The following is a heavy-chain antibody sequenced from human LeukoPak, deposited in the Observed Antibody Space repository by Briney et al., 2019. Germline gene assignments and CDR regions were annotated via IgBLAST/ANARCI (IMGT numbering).Heavy chain of an antibody. J-gene: IGHJ5*01. D-gene: IGHD2-2*01. CDR1: GFTFSSYA. CDR2: TSGSAATT. Sequence: PGGSLRLSCAASGFTFSSYAMSWVRQAPGKGLEWVSATSGSAATTYYADSVKGRFTISRDNSKNTLYVQMDSLRGDDTAVYYCAKNGKYQLLGSWCNSWGQGTLVTVSS. CDR3: AKNGKYQLLGSWCNS. V-gene: IGHV3-23*01.